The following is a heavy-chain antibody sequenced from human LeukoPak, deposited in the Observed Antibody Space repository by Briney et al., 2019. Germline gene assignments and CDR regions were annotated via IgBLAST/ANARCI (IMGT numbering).Heavy chain of an antibody. V-gene: IGHV1-18*01. Sequence: ASVKVSCKASGYPFSTYGISWVRQAPGQGLEWMGWISGYNANTYYAQNLQGRVTMTTDTSTSTVYMELRSLRSDDTALYYCARDLFYYSGTYSDVFDIWGQGTMVTVSS. CDR3: ARDLFYYSGTYSDVFDI. D-gene: IGHD3-10*01. CDR2: ISGYNANT. J-gene: IGHJ3*02. CDR1: GYPFSTYG.